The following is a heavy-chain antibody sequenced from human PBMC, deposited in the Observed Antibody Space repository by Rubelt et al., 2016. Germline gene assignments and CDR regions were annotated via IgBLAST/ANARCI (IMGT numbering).Heavy chain of an antibody. V-gene: IGHV3-23*01. CDR3: AKDRLRIVVPEDAFDI. J-gene: IGHJ3*02. D-gene: IGHD3-22*01. CDR1: GFTFSNYA. Sequence: VQPGGSLRLSCAASGFTFSNYAMSWVRQAPGKGLEWVAAISYSGGDTYYADSVKGRFTISRDNSKNTLYLQMNSLRADDTAVYFCAKDRLRIVVPEDAFDIWGQGTMVTVSS. CDR2: ISYSGGDT.